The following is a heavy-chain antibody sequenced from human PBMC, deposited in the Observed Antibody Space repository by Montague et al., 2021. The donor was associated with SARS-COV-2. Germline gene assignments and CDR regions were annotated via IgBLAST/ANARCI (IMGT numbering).Heavy chain of an antibody. D-gene: IGHD1-14*01. CDR1: GGSISSYY. J-gene: IGHJ3*02. Sequence: SETLSLTCTVSGGSISSYYWSWIRQPPGKGLEWIGYIYYSGSTNYNPSLKSRVTISRDTSKSQFSLKVRSVTAADTAVYYCARETMTADAFDIWGQGTMVTVSS. CDR2: IYYSGST. CDR3: ARETMTADAFDI. V-gene: IGHV4-59*01.